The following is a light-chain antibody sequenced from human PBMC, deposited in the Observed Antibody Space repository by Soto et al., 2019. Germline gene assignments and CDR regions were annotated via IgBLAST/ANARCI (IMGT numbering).Light chain of an antibody. CDR3: QRYGSPPIT. CDR2: GAS. Sequence: EIVLTQSPGTLSLSPGERATLSCRASQSVSSSYLAWYQQKPGQAPRLLIYGASSRATGIPDRFSGSGSGTDFTLTISRLEPEDFEVYYCQRYGSPPITFGQGTRLEIK. V-gene: IGKV3-20*01. CDR1: QSVSSSY. J-gene: IGKJ5*01.